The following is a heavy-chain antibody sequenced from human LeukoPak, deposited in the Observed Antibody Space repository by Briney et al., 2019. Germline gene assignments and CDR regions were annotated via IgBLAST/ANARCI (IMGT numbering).Heavy chain of an antibody. CDR2: INHSGST. V-gene: IGHV4-34*01. CDR3: ATHGSRVLYDFWSGYHAFDI. D-gene: IGHD3-3*01. CDR1: GGSFSGYY. Sequence: SETLSLTCAVYGGSFSGYYWSWIRQPPGKGLEWIGEINHSGSTNYNPSLKSRVTISVDTSKNQFSLKLSSVTAADTAVYYCATHGSRVLYDFWSGYHAFDIWGQGTMVTVSS. J-gene: IGHJ3*02.